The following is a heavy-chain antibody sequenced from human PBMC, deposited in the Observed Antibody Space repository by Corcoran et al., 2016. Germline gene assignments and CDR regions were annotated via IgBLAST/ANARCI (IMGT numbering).Heavy chain of an antibody. J-gene: IGHJ6*02. CDR2: IIPIFGTA. Sequence: QVQLVQSGAEVKKPGSSVKVSCKASGGTFSSYAISWVRQAPGQGLEWMGGIIPIFGTANYAQKFQGRVTITADESTSTAYMELSSLRSEDTDVYYGARAGVPAARRYYYYYYGMDVWGQGTTVTVSS. CDR1: GGTFSSYA. V-gene: IGHV1-69*01. D-gene: IGHD2-2*01. CDR3: ARAGVPAARRYYYYYYGMDV.